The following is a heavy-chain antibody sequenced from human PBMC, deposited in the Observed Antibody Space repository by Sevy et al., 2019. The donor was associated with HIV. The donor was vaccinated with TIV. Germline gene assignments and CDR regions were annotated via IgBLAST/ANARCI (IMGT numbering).Heavy chain of an antibody. D-gene: IGHD3-22*01. J-gene: IGHJ4*02. CDR1: GFTFSSYG. V-gene: IGHV3-30*18. Sequence: GGSLRLSCAASGFTFSSYGMHWVRQAPGKGLEWVAVISYDGSNKYYADSVKGRFTISRDNSKNTLYLQMNSLRAEDTAVYYCAKEDASSGYYLDYWGQGTLVTVSS. CDR2: ISYDGSNK. CDR3: AKEDASSGYYLDY.